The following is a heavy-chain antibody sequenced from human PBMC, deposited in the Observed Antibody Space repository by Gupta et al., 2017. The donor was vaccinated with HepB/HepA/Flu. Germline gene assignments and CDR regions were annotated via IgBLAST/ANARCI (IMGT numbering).Heavy chain of an antibody. CDR2: IYYSGST. CDR1: GGSISSSSYY. V-gene: IGHV4-39*01. J-gene: IGHJ4*02. Sequence: QLQLQESGPGLVKPSETLSLTCTVSGGSISSSSYYWGWIRQPPGKGLEWIGSIYYSGSTYYNPSLKSRVTISVDTSKNQFSLKLSSVTAADTAVYYCARHVESYPFDYWGQGTLVTVSA. CDR3: ARHVESYPFDY. D-gene: IGHD1-26*01.